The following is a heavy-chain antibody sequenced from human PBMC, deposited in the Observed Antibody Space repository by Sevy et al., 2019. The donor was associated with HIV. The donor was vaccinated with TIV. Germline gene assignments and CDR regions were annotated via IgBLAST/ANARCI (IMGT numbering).Heavy chain of an antibody. CDR3: TTDFYYSNYLIQH. D-gene: IGHD4-4*01. CDR2: IKSKTDGGTT. V-gene: IGHV3-15*01. Sequence: LGGSLRLSCAASGFTFSNAWMSWVRQAPGKGLEWVGRIKSKTDGGTTDYAAPVKGRFTISRDDSKNTLYLQMNSLKTEDTAVYYCTTDFYYSNYLIQHWGQGTLVTVSS. CDR1: GFTFSNAW. J-gene: IGHJ1*01.